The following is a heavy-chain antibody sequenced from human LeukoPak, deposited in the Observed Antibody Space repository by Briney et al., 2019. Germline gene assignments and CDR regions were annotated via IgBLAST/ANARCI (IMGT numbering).Heavy chain of an antibody. CDR2: ISYSSGSI. CDR3: AKDVLRLNYGYFDL. CDR1: GFTLSNYA. D-gene: IGHD5/OR15-5a*01. J-gene: IGHJ2*01. V-gene: IGHV3-23*01. Sequence: GGSLRLSCAASGFTLSNYAMSWVRQAPGKGPEWVAGISYSSGSIYYSDSVKGRFTISRDNSNNTLYLQMNSLRADDTAVYYCAKDVLRLNYGYFDLWGRGTLVSVSS.